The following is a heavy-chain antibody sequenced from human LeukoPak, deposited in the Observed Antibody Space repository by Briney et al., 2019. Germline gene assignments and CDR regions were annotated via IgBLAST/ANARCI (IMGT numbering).Heavy chain of an antibody. CDR2: ISWNSGRI. Sequence: PGGSLRLSCAASGFTFDDYAMHWVRQAPGKGLEWVSGISWNSGRIGYADSVRGRFTISRDNAKNTLYLQMNSLRAEDTAVYYCARRGYSYGIDYWGQGTLVTVSS. CDR3: ARRGYSYGIDY. CDR1: GFTFDDYA. D-gene: IGHD5-18*01. J-gene: IGHJ4*02. V-gene: IGHV3-9*01.